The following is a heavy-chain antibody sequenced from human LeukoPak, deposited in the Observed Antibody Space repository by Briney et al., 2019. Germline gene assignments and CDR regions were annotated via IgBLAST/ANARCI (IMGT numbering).Heavy chain of an antibody. CDR3: ARGRVDWNDAIGGNPHFDY. Sequence: PSETLSLTCTVSGGSISSYYWSWLRQPPGKGLEWIGYIYYSGSTNYNPSLKSRVTISVDTSKNQFSLKLSSVTAADTAVYYCARGRVDWNDAIGGNPHFDYWGQGTLVTVSS. V-gene: IGHV4-59*01. J-gene: IGHJ4*02. D-gene: IGHD1-1*01. CDR2: IYYSGST. CDR1: GGSISSYY.